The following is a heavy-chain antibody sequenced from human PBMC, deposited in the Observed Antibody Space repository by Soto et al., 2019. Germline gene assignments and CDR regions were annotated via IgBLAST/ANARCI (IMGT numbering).Heavy chain of an antibody. CDR1: GGSISSGDYY. CDR2: IYYSGST. Sequence: QVQLQESGPGLVKPSQTLSLTCTVSGGSISSGDYYWSWIRQPPGKGLEWIGYIYYSGSTYYNPSLKSRVTIAVDTSKNQFSLKLSSVTAADTAVYYCARVAEGVDILTGYHHHYYYYYGMDVWGQGTTVTVSS. CDR3: ARVAEGVDILTGYHHHYYYYYGMDV. V-gene: IGHV4-30-4*01. D-gene: IGHD3-9*01. J-gene: IGHJ6*02.